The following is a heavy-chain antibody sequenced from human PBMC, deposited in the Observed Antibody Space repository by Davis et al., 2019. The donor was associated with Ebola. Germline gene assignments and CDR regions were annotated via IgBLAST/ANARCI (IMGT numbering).Heavy chain of an antibody. V-gene: IGHV3-21*01. CDR1: GFTFSSYS. CDR2: ISSSSSYI. D-gene: IGHD3-3*01. CDR3: ARDGLLFGVVTIYGMDV. Sequence: GESLKISCAASGFTFSSYSMNWVRQAPGKGLEWVSSISSSSSYIYYADSLKGRFTISRDNAKNSLYLQMNSLRAEDTAVYYCARDGLLFGVVTIYGMDVWGQGTTVTVSS. J-gene: IGHJ6*02.